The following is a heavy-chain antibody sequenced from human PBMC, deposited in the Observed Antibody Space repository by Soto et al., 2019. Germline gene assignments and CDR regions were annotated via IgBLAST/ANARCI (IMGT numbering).Heavy chain of an antibody. D-gene: IGHD3-10*01. Sequence: QITLKESGPTLVRPTQTLTLTCTFSGFSLTTSGVGVGWIRQPPGKALEWLAVIYWDDDKRYSSSLKSRLTLTKDTPKNQVGPTMTNMDPVDTATYYCAHHPYYGLGSSSFDYWGQGTLATVSS. CDR2: IYWDDDK. CDR1: GFSLTTSGVG. J-gene: IGHJ4*02. V-gene: IGHV2-5*02. CDR3: AHHPYYGLGSSSFDY.